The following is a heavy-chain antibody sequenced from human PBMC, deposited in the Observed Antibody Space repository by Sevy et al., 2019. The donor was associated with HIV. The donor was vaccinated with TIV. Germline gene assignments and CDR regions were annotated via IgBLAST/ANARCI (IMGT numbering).Heavy chain of an antibody. CDR2: ISYDGSNK. Sequence: GGSLRLSCAAPGFTFSSYAMHWVRQAPGKGLEWVAVISYDGSNKYYADSVKGRFTISRDNSKNTLYLQMNSLRAEDTAVYYCARGDVDTAMVTTRYYYGMDVWGQGTTVTVSS. CDR3: ARGDVDTAMVTTRYYYGMDV. D-gene: IGHD5-18*01. CDR1: GFTFSSYA. V-gene: IGHV3-30-3*01. J-gene: IGHJ6*02.